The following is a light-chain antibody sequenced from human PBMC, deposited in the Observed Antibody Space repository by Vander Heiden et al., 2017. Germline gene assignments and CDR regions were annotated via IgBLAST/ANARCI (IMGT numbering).Light chain of an antibody. CDR3: QHRSNWPIT. CDR2: DAS. V-gene: IGKV3-11*01. J-gene: IGKJ5*01. Sequence: IVFTQSPATLSLSPVEIATLSCRASQSVSSYLSWYQQKPGQAPRILIYDASNRANGIPARFSGSGSGTDFTLTISSLEPEDFAVYYCQHRSNWPITFGQGTRLEIK. CDR1: QSVSSY.